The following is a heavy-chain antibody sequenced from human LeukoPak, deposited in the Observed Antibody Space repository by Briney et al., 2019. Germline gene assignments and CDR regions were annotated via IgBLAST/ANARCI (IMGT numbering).Heavy chain of an antibody. CDR2: IIPILGIA. J-gene: IGHJ5*02. CDR3: ARDPTLYGSGSTKFDP. Sequence: SVKVSCKASGGTFSSYTISWVRQAPGQGLEWMGRIIPILGIANYAQKFQGRVTITADKSTSTAYMELSSLRSEDTAVYYCARDPTLYGSGSTKFDPWGQGTLVTVS. V-gene: IGHV1-69*04. CDR1: GGTFSSYT. D-gene: IGHD3-10*01.